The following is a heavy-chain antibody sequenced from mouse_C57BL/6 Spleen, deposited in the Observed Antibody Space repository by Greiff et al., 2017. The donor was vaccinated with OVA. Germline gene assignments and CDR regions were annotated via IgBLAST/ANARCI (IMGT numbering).Heavy chain of an antibody. J-gene: IGHJ3*01. V-gene: IGHV1-81*01. Sequence: QVQLQPSGAELARPGASVKLSCKASGYTFTRYGISWVKQRTGQGLEWIGELYPRSGNTYYHEQFKGKATLTADKSSSTAYMELRSLTSEDSAVYFCARPEWFACWGQGTLVTFSA. CDR1: GYTFTRYG. CDR2: LYPRSGNT. CDR3: ARPEWFAC.